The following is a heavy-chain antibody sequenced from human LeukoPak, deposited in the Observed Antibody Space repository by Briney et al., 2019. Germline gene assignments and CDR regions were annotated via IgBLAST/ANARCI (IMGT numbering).Heavy chain of an antibody. D-gene: IGHD2-15*01. CDR2: INHSGST. CDR1: GGSFSGYY. J-gene: IGHJ4*02. CDR3: ARGLRRYYCSGGSCYSVLFDY. V-gene: IGHV4-34*01. Sequence: SETLSLTCAVYGGSFSGYYWSWIRQPPGKGLEWSGEINHSGSTNYNPSLKSRVTISVDTSKNQFSLKLSSVTAADTAVYYCARGLRRYYCSGGSCYSVLFDYWGQGTLVTVSS.